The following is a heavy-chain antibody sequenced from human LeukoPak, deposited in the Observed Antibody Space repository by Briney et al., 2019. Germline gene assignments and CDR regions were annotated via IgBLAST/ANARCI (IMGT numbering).Heavy chain of an antibody. J-gene: IGHJ4*02. D-gene: IGHD3-10*01. CDR3: ANLHDYGSGSYIDY. Sequence: GXSLRVSCAASGFIFSNYGMHWVRQAPGKGLEGVAFIRYDGINKYYADSVKGRFTISRDNSKTTLYLQMNSLRAEDTAVYYCANLHDYGSGSYIDYWGQGTLVTVSS. CDR2: IRYDGINK. V-gene: IGHV3-30*02. CDR1: GFIFSNYG.